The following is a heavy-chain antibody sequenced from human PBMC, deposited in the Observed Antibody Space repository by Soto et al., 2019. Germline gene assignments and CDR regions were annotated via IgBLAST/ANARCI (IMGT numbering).Heavy chain of an antibody. CDR1: GGSVTSGSYY. Sequence: QVQLQESGPGLVKPSETLALICTVSGGSVTSGSYYWSWIRQPPGKGLEWIGYIYYSGSTNYNPSLKNRVTISADKSTNQFSLMLSSVTAADTSVYYCARGTWAAAFDYWGQGALVTVSS. V-gene: IGHV4-61*01. CDR3: ARGTWAAAFDY. J-gene: IGHJ4*02. D-gene: IGHD6-13*01. CDR2: IYYSGST.